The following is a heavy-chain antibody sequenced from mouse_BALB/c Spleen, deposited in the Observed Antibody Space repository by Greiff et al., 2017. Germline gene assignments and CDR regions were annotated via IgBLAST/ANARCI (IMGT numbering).Heavy chain of an antibody. CDR2: ILPGSGST. J-gene: IGHJ2*01. CDR3: ARGGLRLRFDH. CDR1: GYTFSSYW. V-gene: IGHV1-9*01. D-gene: IGHD1-2*01. Sequence: VQLQESGAELMKPGASVKISCKATGYTFSSYWIEWVKQRPGHGLEWIGEILPGSGSTNYNEKFKGKATFTADTSSNTAYMQLSSLTSEDSAVYYCARGGLRLRFDHWGQGTTLTVSS.